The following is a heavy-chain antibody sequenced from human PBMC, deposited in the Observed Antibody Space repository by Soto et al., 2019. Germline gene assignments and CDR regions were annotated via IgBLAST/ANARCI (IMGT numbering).Heavy chain of an antibody. CDR2: INSDGSST. CDR3: ARDSSYGYYFDY. Sequence: LXLSCAASAFTFSSYLMHLVRQAPGKGLVWVSRINSDGSSTSYADSVKGRFTISRDNAKNTLYLQMNSLRAEDTAVYYCARDSSYGYYFDYWGQGTLVTVSS. J-gene: IGHJ4*02. CDR1: AFTFSSYL. D-gene: IGHD5-18*01. V-gene: IGHV3-74*01.